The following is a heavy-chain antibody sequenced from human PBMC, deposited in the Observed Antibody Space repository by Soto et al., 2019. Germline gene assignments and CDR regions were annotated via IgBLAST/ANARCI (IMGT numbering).Heavy chain of an antibody. Sequence: PGGSLRLSCAASGFTFSSYGMHWVRQAPGKGLEWVAVISYDGSNKYYADSVKGRFTISRDNSKNTLYLQMNSLRAEDTAVYYCAKKSAKYQLLFSGMDVWGQGTTVTV. CDR1: GFTFSSYG. CDR3: AKKSAKYQLLFSGMDV. J-gene: IGHJ6*02. V-gene: IGHV3-30*18. CDR2: ISYDGSNK. D-gene: IGHD2-2*01.